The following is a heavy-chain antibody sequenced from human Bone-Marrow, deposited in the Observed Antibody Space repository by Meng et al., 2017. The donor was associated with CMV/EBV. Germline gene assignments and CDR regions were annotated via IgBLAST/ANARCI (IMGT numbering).Heavy chain of an antibody. J-gene: IGHJ3*02. CDR3: ARASNYYDSSGYYLGAFDI. CDR2: IIPMRSVT. Sequence: SVKVSCKASGDTFNKYVTSWVRQAPGQGLEWMGGIIPMRSVTNYAQKFQGRVTITADKSTSTAYMELSSLRSEDTAVYYCARASNYYDSSGYYLGAFDIWGQGTMVTVSS. V-gene: IGHV1-69*10. CDR1: GDTFNKYV. D-gene: IGHD3-22*01.